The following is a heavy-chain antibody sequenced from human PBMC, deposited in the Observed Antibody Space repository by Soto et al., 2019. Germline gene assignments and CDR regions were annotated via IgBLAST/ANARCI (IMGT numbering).Heavy chain of an antibody. CDR2: ISAYNGNT. J-gene: IGHJ4*02. D-gene: IGHD5-12*01. V-gene: IGHV1-18*01. Sequence: QVQLVQSGAEVKKPGASVKVSCKASGYTFTSYGISWVRQAPGQGLEWMGWISAYNGNTNYAQKLQCRVTMTTDTSTSTAYMELRSLRSDDTAVYYCARVCYWEWLRSCPFPALYYWGQGTLVTVSS. CDR3: ARVCYWEWLRSCPFPALYY. CDR1: GYTFTSYG.